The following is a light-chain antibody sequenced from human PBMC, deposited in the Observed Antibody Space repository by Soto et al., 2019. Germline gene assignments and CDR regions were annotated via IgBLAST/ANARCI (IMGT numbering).Light chain of an antibody. CDR3: QQYNSYPST. V-gene: IGKV1-5*01. CDR1: QSISTW. CDR2: DAS. J-gene: IGKJ2*01. Sequence: DIQMTQSPSTVSASVGDGVTITCRASQSISTWLAWYQQKPGKAPKLLIYDASTLESGVPSGFSGSGSGTEFTLTISSLQPDDFATYYCQQYNSYPSTFGQGTKVEIK.